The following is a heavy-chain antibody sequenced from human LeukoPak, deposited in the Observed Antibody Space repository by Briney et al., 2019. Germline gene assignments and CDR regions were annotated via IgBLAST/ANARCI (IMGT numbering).Heavy chain of an antibody. D-gene: IGHD3-10*01. J-gene: IGHJ4*02. V-gene: IGHV3-48*03. CDR3: ARGSVNYYGSGRGFDY. CDR2: ISSSGSTI. CDR1: GFTFSSYE. Sequence: GGSLRLSCAAAGFTFSSYEMNWVRQAPGKGLEWVSYISSSGSTIYYADSVKGRFTISRGNAKNSLYLQMNSLRAEDTAVYYCARGSVNYYGSGRGFDYWGQGTLVTVSS.